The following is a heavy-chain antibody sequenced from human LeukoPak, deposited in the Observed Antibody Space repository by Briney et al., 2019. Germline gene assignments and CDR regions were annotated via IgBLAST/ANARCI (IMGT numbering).Heavy chain of an antibody. CDR3: ARVRCSGGSCPYYYYYYYMDV. J-gene: IGHJ6*03. D-gene: IGHD2-15*01. CDR2: INHSGST. V-gene: IGHV4-34*01. Sequence: PSETLSLTCAVYGGSFSGYYWSWIRQPPGKGLEWIGEINHSGSTNYNPSLQSRVTISIDTSKNQFSLKLRFVTAADTAVYYCARVRCSGGSCPYYYYYYYMDVWGKGTTVTVSS. CDR1: GGSFSGYY.